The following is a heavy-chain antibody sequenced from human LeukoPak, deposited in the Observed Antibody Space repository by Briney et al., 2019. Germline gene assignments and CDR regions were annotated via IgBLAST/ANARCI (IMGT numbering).Heavy chain of an antibody. J-gene: IGHJ3*02. CDR1: GFSFSTYS. D-gene: IGHD3-22*01. Sequence: GGSLRLSCAASGFSFSTYSMNWVRQAPGKGLEWVSYVSFSSTTIYYADSVKGRFTISRDNSKNTLYLQMNSLRAEDTAVYYCAKDVNYYDSYGAFDIWGQGTMVTVSS. CDR3: AKDVNYYDSYGAFDI. CDR2: VSFSSTTI. V-gene: IGHV3-48*01.